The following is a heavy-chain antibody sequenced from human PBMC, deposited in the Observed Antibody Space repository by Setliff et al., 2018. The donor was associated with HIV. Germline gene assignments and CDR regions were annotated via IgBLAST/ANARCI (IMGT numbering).Heavy chain of an antibody. Sequence: ASVKVSCKASGYTFTTYGVNWVRQAPGQGLERMGWINPYNGNTKFAQKFQGRVTMTTDTSTTTAFMELRSLKADDTGIYYCSRSGVPPYYYYGMDVWGQGTTVTVSS. V-gene: IGHV1-18*04. CDR2: INPYNGNT. CDR3: SRSGVPPYYYYGMDV. D-gene: IGHD3-10*01. CDR1: GYTFTTYG. J-gene: IGHJ6*02.